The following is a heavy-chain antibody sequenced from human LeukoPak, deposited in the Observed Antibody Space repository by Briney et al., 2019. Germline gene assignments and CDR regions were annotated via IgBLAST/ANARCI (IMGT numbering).Heavy chain of an antibody. Sequence: GGSLRLSCAASGFTFEDYAMLWVRQAPGKGLEWVSLISWDGGSSFYADSVKGRFTISRDNSKNSLYLQMHSLRPEDTALYYCAKDMGDLAVAGIDSWGQGTLVTVSS. J-gene: IGHJ4*02. D-gene: IGHD6-19*01. CDR1: GFTFEDYA. V-gene: IGHV3-43D*04. CDR2: ISWDGGSS. CDR3: AKDMGDLAVAGIDS.